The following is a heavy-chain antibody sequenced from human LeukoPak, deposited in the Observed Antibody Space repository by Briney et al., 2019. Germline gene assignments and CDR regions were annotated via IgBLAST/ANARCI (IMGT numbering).Heavy chain of an antibody. CDR3: ARVLLEREAR. CDR1: GFSLSGYW. Sequence: GGSLRLSCAASGFSLSGYWMHWVRQVPGKGLVWVSRINSDESSTSYADSVKGRFIISRDNAKNTLYLQMNSLRAEDTAVYYCARVLLEREARWGQGTLVTVSS. D-gene: IGHD1-1*01. J-gene: IGHJ4*02. CDR2: INSDESST. V-gene: IGHV3-74*01.